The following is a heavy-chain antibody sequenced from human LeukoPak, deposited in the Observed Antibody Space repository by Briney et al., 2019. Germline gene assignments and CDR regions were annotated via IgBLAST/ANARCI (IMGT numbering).Heavy chain of an antibody. CDR1: GFTFTSFA. CDR2: ISSNGGTT. V-gene: IGHV3-64D*09. CDR3: VKGYSSNYYSSLDP. Sequence: QPGGSLRLSCSASGFTFTSFAMHWVRQAPGKGLECVSSISSNGGTTYYADSVEGRFSISRDNSKNTLYLQMSSLRPEDTAVCFCVKGYSSNYYSSLDPWGQGTLVTVSS. J-gene: IGHJ5*02. D-gene: IGHD3-22*01.